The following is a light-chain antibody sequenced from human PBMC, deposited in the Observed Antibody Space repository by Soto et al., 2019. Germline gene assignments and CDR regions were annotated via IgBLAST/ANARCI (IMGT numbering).Light chain of an antibody. CDR3: QQSFRTPRT. CDR2: GAS. Sequence: DIQMTQSPSSLSASVGDRVTITCRASQSVRSHLNWFQQKPGKAPDLLIYGASTLQFGVPSRFSGSGSGTDFILTISNLQHEDFAIYYCQQSFRTPRTLGQGTKVDIK. J-gene: IGKJ1*01. V-gene: IGKV1-39*01. CDR1: QSVRSH.